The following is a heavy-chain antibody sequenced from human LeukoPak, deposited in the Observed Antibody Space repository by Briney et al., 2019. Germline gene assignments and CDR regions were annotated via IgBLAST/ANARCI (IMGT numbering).Heavy chain of an antibody. J-gene: IGHJ4*02. V-gene: IGHV5-51*01. CDR2: IYPGDSDT. CDR3: ARRWYYYDSSGYYYGVFDY. CDR1: GYSSTSYW. Sequence: GESLKISCKGSGYSSTSYWIGCVRQMHGKGLEWMGIIYPGDSDTRYSPSFQGQVTISADKSISTAYLQWSSLKASDTAMYYCARRWYYYDSSGYYYGVFDYWGQGTLVTVSS. D-gene: IGHD3-22*01.